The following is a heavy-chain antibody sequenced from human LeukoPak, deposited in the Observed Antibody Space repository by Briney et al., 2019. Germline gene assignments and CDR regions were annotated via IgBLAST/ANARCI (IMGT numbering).Heavy chain of an antibody. V-gene: IGHV1-69*04. CDR2: IIPILGIA. CDR1: GGTFSSYS. CDR3: ARGRPRYYYYGMDV. J-gene: IGHJ6*02. Sequence: ASVKVSCKASGGTFSSYSISWVRQAPGQGLEWMGRIIPILGIANYAQKFQGRVTITADKSTSTAYMELSSLRSEDTAVYYCARGRPRYYYYGMDVWGQGTTVTVSS.